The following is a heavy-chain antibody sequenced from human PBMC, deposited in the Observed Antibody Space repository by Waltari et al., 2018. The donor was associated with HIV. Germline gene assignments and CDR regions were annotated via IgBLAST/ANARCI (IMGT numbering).Heavy chain of an antibody. CDR1: GFPVSRNH. CDR3: ARIRGFEWELLIDY. D-gene: IGHD1-26*01. J-gene: IGHJ4*02. CDR2: IYSGGST. V-gene: IGHV3-66*02. Sequence: EVQLVESGGGLVQPGGSLRLSCAASGFPVSRNHIGWVRLAPGKGLEWVSVIYSGGSTYYADSVKGRFTISRDNSKNTLYLQMNSLRAEDTAVYYCARIRGFEWELLIDYWGQGTLVTVSS.